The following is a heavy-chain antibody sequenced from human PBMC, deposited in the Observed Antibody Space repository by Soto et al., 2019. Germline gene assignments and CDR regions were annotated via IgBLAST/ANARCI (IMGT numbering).Heavy chain of an antibody. CDR1: GFTFSSYG. J-gene: IGHJ4*02. CDR2: IWYDGSNK. V-gene: IGHV3-33*01. CDR3: ARCDYDYHLDY. Sequence: SLRLSCAASGFTFSSYGMHWVRQAPGKGLEWVAVIWYDGSNKYYADSVKGRFTISRDNSKNTLYLQMNSLRAEDTAVYYCARCDYDYHLDYWGQGTLVTVSS. D-gene: IGHD3-16*01.